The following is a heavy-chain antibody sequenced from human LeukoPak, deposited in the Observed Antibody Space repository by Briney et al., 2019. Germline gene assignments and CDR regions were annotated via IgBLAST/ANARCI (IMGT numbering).Heavy chain of an antibody. CDR2: INAGNDYT. D-gene: IGHD3-9*01. V-gene: IGHV1-3*01. Sequence: ASVKVSCKASGYTFTTYAMHWVRQAPGQRLEWMVWINAGNDYTKYSQKFQGRVTITRDTSASTAYMELSSLRSEDTAVYYCARDVWDNILTGSVFDPWGQGTLVTVSS. CDR1: GYTFTTYA. CDR3: ARDVWDNILTGSVFDP. J-gene: IGHJ5*02.